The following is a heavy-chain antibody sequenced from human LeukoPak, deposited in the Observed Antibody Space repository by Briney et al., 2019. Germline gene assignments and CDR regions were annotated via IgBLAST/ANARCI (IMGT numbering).Heavy chain of an antibody. J-gene: IGHJ4*02. CDR1: GGSFCYFY. V-gene: IGHV4-34*01. D-gene: IGHD6-13*01. CDR2: VNHGGSK. Sequence: SETLSLTCAVYGGSFCYFYWTWIPQSPEKGLEGFVEVNHGGSKTYNPSLKNRLIISVDTSKKQFSLKLTSVTAADTAIYYCAGRFGRLAAGGTPVDFWGQGTLVTVSS. CDR3: AGRFGRLAAGGTPVDF.